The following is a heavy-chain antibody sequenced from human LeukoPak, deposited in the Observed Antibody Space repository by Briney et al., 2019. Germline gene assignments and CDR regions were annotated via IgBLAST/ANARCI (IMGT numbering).Heavy chain of an antibody. CDR2: IYYSGST. CDR3: ARAGIAVAGTIVWFDP. CDR1: GGSISSGDYY. Sequence: PSQTLTLTCTVSGGSISSGDYYWSWIRQPPGKGLEWIGYIYYSGSTYYNPSLKSRVTISVDTSKNQFSLKLSSVTAADTAVYYCARAGIAVAGTIVWFDPWGQGTLVTVSS. J-gene: IGHJ5*02. V-gene: IGHV4-30-4*01. D-gene: IGHD6-19*01.